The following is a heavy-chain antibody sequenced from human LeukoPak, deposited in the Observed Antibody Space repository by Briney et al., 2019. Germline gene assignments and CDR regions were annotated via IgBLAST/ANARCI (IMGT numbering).Heavy chain of an antibody. V-gene: IGHV3-11*04. CDR2: ISSSGSTI. J-gene: IGHJ6*04. D-gene: IGHD3-10*02. Sequence: GGSLRLSCAATGFPFRDRYMNWVRQAPGKGLEWVSYISSSGSTIYYADSVKGRFTISRDNAKNSLYLQMNSLRAEDTAVYYCAELGITMIGGVWGKGTTVTISS. CDR1: GFPFRDRY. CDR3: AELGITMIGGV.